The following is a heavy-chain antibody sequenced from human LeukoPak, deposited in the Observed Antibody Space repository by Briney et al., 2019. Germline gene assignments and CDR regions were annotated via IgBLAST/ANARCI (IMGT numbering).Heavy chain of an antibody. J-gene: IGHJ4*02. Sequence: SETLSLTCTVSSGSISASSYYWGWIRQPPGKGLEWIGTIYYSGSAHYDPSLQSRVTISLDTPKNQFSLSLDSVTAADTAVYYCARLFYDYLWGSSRNGWDYFDYWGQGTLVTVSS. CDR1: SGSISASSYY. V-gene: IGHV4-39*01. D-gene: IGHD3-16*02. CDR3: ARLFYDYLWGSSRNGWDYFDY. CDR2: IYYSGSA.